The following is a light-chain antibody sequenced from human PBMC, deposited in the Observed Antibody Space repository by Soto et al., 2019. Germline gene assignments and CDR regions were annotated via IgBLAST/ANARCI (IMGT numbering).Light chain of an antibody. J-gene: IGKJ3*01. V-gene: IGKV1-27*01. CDR3: QKYSSVPV. CDR2: AAS. Sequence: DIQMTQSPTSLSASVGDRVTITCRASQGISNFVAWYQQKPGKAPKLLIYAASTLQSGVPSRFSGSGSGTDISLTTTSLQPEDVATYSCQKYSSVPVFGTGTKVEIK. CDR1: QGISNF.